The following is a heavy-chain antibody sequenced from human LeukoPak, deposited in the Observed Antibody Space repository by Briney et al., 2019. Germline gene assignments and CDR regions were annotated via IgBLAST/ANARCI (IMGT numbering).Heavy chain of an antibody. CDR3: AKSPGSTYYYRVDY. J-gene: IGHJ4*02. V-gene: IGHV3-23*01. D-gene: IGHD3-22*01. CDR1: GFSFSTYA. CDR2: ISGSGGST. Sequence: GGSLRLSCAASGFSFSTYAMSWVREAPGKGLEWVSAISGSGGSTYYADSVKGRFTISRDNSKNTLFLQMNSLRAEDTAVYYCAKSPGSTYYYRVDYWGQGTLVTVSS.